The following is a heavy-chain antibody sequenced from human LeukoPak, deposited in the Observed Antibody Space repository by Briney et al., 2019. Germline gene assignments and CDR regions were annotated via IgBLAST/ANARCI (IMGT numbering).Heavy chain of an antibody. CDR1: GYTLTSYA. CDR3: ARYRWNDGTERPIDY. Sequence: ASVKLSCKASGYTLTSYAMHWVRQAPGQRLEWMGWINAGNGNTKYSKKIQGRVTITRATSATTAYMELSSLKTEDTAVYYCARYRWNDGTERPIDYWGQGTLVTVSS. V-gene: IGHV1-3*01. J-gene: IGHJ4*01. D-gene: IGHD1-1*01. CDR2: INAGNGNT.